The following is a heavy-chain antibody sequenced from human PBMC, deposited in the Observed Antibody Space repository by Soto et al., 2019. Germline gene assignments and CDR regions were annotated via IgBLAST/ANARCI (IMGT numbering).Heavy chain of an antibody. D-gene: IGHD3-22*01. Sequence: GGSLRLSCAASGFTFDDYAMHWVRQAPGKGLEWVSCISWNSGSIGYADSVKGRFTISRDNAKNSLYLQMNSLRAEDTALYYCAKAAGPIVVVITALDYWGEGTLVTVCS. V-gene: IGHV3-9*01. CDR3: AKAAGPIVVVITALDY. CDR1: GFTFDDYA. CDR2: ISWNSGSI. J-gene: IGHJ4*02.